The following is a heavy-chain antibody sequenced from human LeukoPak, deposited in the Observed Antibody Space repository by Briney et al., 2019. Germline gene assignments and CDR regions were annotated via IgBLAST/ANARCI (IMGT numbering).Heavy chain of an antibody. CDR3: ARDRNYYYDSSGYYQYYFDY. J-gene: IGHJ4*02. V-gene: IGHV3-20*04. D-gene: IGHD3-22*01. CDR2: INWNGGST. CDR1: GFTFDDYG. Sequence: GGSLRLSCAASGFTFDDYGISWVRQAPGKGLEWVSGINWNGGSTGYADSVKGRFTISRDNAENSLYLQINSLRAEDTALYYCARDRNYYYDSSGYYQYYFDYWGQGTLVTVSS.